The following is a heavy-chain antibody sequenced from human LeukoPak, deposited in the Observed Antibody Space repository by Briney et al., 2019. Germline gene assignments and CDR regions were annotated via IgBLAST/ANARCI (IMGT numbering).Heavy chain of an antibody. D-gene: IGHD1-26*01. CDR2: ISAYNGNT. CDR1: CWTFTSDG. CDR3: ARARRTPTAGRGNWFDP. J-gene: IGHJ5*02. Sequence: ASVKVSCKACCWTFTSDGISWVRQAPGQGLEWMGWISAYNGNTNYAQKLQGRVTMTTDTSTSTAYMELRSLRSDDTAVYYCARARRTPTAGRGNWFDPWGQGTLVTVPS. V-gene: IGHV1-18*01.